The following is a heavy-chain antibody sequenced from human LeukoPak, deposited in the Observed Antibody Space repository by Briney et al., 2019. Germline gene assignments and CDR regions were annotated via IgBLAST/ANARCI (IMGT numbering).Heavy chain of an antibody. J-gene: IGHJ4*02. Sequence: GGSLRLSCTVSGFTVSSNSWSWVRQAPGKGLEWVANIKQDGSEKYYVDSVRGRLTISRDNAENSLFLQMNRLRVEDTAVYYCTRDFGRSSYYFDFWGQGTLITVSS. V-gene: IGHV3-7*01. D-gene: IGHD3-3*01. CDR2: IKQDGSEK. CDR3: TRDFGRSSYYFDF. CDR1: GFTVSSNS.